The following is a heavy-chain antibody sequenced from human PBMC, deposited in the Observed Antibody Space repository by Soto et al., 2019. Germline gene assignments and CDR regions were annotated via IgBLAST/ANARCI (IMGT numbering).Heavy chain of an antibody. V-gene: IGHV3-33*01. CDR1: GFTFSSYG. D-gene: IGHD3-3*01. J-gene: IGHJ6*02. CDR2: IWYDGSNK. Sequence: PGGSLRLSCAASGFTFSSYGMHWVRQAPGKGLEWVAVIWYDGSNKYYADSVKGRFTISRDNSKNTLYLQMNSLRAEDTAVYYCARDQSSNYDFWSGYSYYYYYGMDVWGQGTTVTVSS. CDR3: ARDQSSNYDFWSGYSYYYYYGMDV.